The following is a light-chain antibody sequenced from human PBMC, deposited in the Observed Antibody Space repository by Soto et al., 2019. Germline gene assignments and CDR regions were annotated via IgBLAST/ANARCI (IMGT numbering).Light chain of an antibody. J-gene: IGKJ1*01. V-gene: IGKV4-1*01. Sequence: DIVMTQSPDSLAVSLGERATINCKSSQSVLYSSNNKNYLACYQQKPGQPPKLLIYWASTRESGVPDRFSGSGSGTDFTLTMCRLQAEDVAVYYCQQYYSTPSWTFGQGTKVEIK. CDR2: WAS. CDR3: QQYYSTPSWT. CDR1: QSVLYSSNNKNY.